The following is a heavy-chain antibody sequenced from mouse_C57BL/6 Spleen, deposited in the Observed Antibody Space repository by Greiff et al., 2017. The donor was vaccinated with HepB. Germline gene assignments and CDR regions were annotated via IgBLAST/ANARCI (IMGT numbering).Heavy chain of an antibody. D-gene: IGHD2-1*01. Sequence: VQLKQSGPELVKPGASVKISCKASGYSFTDYNMNWVKQSNGKSLEWIGVINPNYGTTSYNQKFKGKATLTVDQSSSTAYMQLNSLTSEDSAVYYCARSVYYGNSDYAMDYWGQGTSVTVSS. J-gene: IGHJ4*01. CDR1: GYSFTDYN. V-gene: IGHV1-39*01. CDR3: ARSVYYGNSDYAMDY. CDR2: INPNYGTT.